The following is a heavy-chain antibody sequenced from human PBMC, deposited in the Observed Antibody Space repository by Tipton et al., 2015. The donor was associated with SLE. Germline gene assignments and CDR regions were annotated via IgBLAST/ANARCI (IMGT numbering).Heavy chain of an antibody. CDR3: TRNGVRQWLVPYAFDI. CDR2: VYYTGST. CDR1: GGSISSNSSY. J-gene: IGHJ3*02. Sequence: TLSLTCNVSGGSISSNSSYWGWIRPPPGKGLEWIGSVYYTGSTYYNPSLKSRVTISVDTFKNQFSLKLSSVTAADTAVYYCTRNGVRQWLVPYAFDIWGQGTMVTVSS. D-gene: IGHD6-19*01. V-gene: IGHV4-39*01.